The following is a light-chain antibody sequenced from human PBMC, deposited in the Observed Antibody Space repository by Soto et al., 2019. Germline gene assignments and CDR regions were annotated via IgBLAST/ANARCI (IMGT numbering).Light chain of an antibody. J-gene: IGKJ2*01. CDR3: QQAYTFPFT. Sequence: DIPMTQSPSSVSASVEDRVTITCRASQGISSWLAWYQQKPGKVPKLLIYDASRLPSGVPSRFSGSGSGTDFTLTISSLQPEDSATYYCQQAYTFPFTFGQGTKVEI. CDR2: DAS. CDR1: QGISSW. V-gene: IGKV1-12*01.